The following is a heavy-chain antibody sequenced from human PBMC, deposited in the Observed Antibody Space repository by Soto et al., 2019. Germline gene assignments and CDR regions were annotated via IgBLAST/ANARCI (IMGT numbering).Heavy chain of an antibody. D-gene: IGHD3-22*01. CDR1: GFSLSTSGVG. CDR2: IYWDDDT. V-gene: IGHV2-5*02. Sequence: QITLKESGPTLVKPTQTLTLTCTFSGFSLSTSGVGVGWIRQPPGKALEWLALIYWDDDTRFSPSLKSRLTITKDTSKNQVVLTMTYMHPVDTATYYCSHFFDYYHSSGYTYWGQGTLVTVSS. CDR3: SHFFDYYHSSGYTY. J-gene: IGHJ4*02.